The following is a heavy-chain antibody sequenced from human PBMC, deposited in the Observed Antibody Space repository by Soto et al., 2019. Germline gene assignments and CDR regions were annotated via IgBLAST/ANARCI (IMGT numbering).Heavy chain of an antibody. J-gene: IGHJ4*02. CDR2: IYNTGST. CDR3: ARDAGGGTGSYYRYFDY. V-gene: IGHV4-31*03. CDR1: GASISVHTYY. Sequence: QVHLQESGPGLVKPSQTLSLTCTVSGASISVHTYYWSWVRQLPGKGLESIGHIYNTGSTYYNPSLKXRXTXSXNTSKNQFSLKLNSVTAADTAVYYCARDAGGGTGSYYRYFDYWGQGILVTVSS. D-gene: IGHD3-10*01.